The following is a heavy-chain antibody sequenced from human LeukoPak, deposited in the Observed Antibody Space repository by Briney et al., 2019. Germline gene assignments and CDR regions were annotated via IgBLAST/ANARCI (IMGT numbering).Heavy chain of an antibody. Sequence: GSLRLSCAASGFTFSSYEMNWVRQAPGKGLEWVSYISSSGSTIYYADSVKGRFTISRDNAKNSLYLQMNSLRAEDTAMYYCARDGWFGDYNWFDPWGQGTLVTVSS. J-gene: IGHJ5*02. CDR1: GFTFSSYE. D-gene: IGHD3-10*01. V-gene: IGHV3-48*03. CDR3: ARDGWFGDYNWFDP. CDR2: ISSSGSTI.